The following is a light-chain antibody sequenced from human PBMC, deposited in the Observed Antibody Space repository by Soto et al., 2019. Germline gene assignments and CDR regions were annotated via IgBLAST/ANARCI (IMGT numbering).Light chain of an antibody. CDR1: SSNIRSNT. Sequence: QSVLTQPPAASGTPGQRVTISCSGSSSNIRSNTVNWYQQLPGTAPKLLIHSNNQRPSGVPDRFSGSKSGTSASLAISGLQSEDEADYYCAAWDDSLNGLYVFGTGTKVTVL. CDR3: AAWDDSLNGLYV. V-gene: IGLV1-44*01. CDR2: SNN. J-gene: IGLJ1*01.